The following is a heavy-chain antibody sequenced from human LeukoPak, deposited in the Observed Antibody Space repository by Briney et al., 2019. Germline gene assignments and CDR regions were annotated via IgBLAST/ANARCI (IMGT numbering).Heavy chain of an antibody. J-gene: IGHJ4*02. Sequence: GESLKISCKGSGYSFTSYWIGWVRQMPGKGLEWMGIIYPGDSHTRYSPSFQGQVTISADKSISTAYLQWSSLKASDTAMYYCARIAYCGGDCSLAWLDYWGQGTLVTVSS. CDR3: ARIAYCGGDCSLAWLDY. V-gene: IGHV5-51*01. D-gene: IGHD2-21*02. CDR2: IYPGDSHT. CDR1: GYSFTSYW.